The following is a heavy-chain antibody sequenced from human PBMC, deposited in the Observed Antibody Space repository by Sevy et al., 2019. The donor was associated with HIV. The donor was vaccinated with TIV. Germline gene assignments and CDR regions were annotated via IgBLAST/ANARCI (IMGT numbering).Heavy chain of an antibody. D-gene: IGHD6-19*01. V-gene: IGHV3-48*02. Sequence: AGSLRLSCAASGFTFSSYSMNWVRQAPGKGLEWVSYVRSSSSTIDYADSVKGRFTISRDNAKNALYLQMNSLRDEDTAVYYCAIAFIAVAGGHAFDIWGQGTMVTVSS. CDR1: GFTFSSYS. CDR3: AIAFIAVAGGHAFDI. CDR2: VRSSSSTI. J-gene: IGHJ3*02.